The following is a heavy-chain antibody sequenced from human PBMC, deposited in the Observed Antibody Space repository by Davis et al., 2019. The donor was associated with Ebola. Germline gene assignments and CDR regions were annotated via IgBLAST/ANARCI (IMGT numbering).Heavy chain of an antibody. Sequence: GESLKISCAASGFTFSSFTMDWVRQAPGKGLEWVSFISGTSSYIYYADSVKGRFTISRDNAKNLLYLQMNSLRAEDTAVYYCARDGLYGTDAFDIWGQGTMVTVSS. J-gene: IGHJ3*02. CDR3: ARDGLYGTDAFDI. CDR1: GFTFSSFT. V-gene: IGHV3-21*01. CDR2: ISGTSSYI. D-gene: IGHD2-2*02.